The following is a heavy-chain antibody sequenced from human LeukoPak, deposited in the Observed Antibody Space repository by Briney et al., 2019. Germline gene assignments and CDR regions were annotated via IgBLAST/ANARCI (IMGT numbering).Heavy chain of an antibody. CDR2: ISSSSSYI. CDR1: GFPFDDYG. CDR3: ARVSYCGGDCSTGSFDY. J-gene: IGHJ4*02. D-gene: IGHD2-21*02. V-gene: IGHV3-21*01. Sequence: GGSLRLSCAASGFPFDDYGMNWVRQAPGKGLEWVSSISSSSSYIYYADSVKGRFTISRDNAKNSLYLQMNSLRAEDTAVYYCARVSYCGGDCSTGSFDYWGQGTLVTVSS.